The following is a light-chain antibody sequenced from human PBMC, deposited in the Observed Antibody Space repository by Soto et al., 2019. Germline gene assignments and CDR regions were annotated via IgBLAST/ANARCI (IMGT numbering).Light chain of an antibody. V-gene: IGKV1-9*01. CDR1: QGMSTY. CDR3: QQLNGYQLA. CDR2: SAS. Sequence: DIQLPQSPSFLSASVGDTVTITCRASQGMSTYLAWYHQKPWKVPKLLLRSASTLQSGLPPRFSGGGSGTEFTLTISTLQPDDSGIYYCQQLNGYQLAFGGGTNVEIK. J-gene: IGKJ4*01.